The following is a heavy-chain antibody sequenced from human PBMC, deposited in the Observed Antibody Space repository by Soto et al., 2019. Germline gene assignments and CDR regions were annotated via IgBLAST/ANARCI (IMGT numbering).Heavy chain of an antibody. CDR1: GFTFSSYG. D-gene: IGHD2-15*01. CDR2: IWYDGSNK. CDR3: ARSTPDCSGGSCYGDWFDP. J-gene: IGHJ5*02. V-gene: IGHV3-33*01. Sequence: QVQLVESGGGVVQPGRSLRLSCAASGFTFSSYGMHWVRQAPGKGLEWVAVIWYDGSNKYYADSVKGRFTISRDNSKNTLYLQMNSLRAEDTAVYYCARSTPDCSGGSCYGDWFDPWGQGTLVTVSS.